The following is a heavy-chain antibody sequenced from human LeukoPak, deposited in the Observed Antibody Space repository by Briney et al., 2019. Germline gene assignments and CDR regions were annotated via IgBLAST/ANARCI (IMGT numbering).Heavy chain of an antibody. J-gene: IGHJ3*02. CDR2: INHSGST. Sequence: PSETLSLTCAVYGGSFSGYYWSWIRQPPGKGLEWIGEINHSGSTNYNPSLKSRVTMSVDTSKNQFSLKLSSVTAADTAVYYCARDGTTMARPNDAFDIWGQGTMVTVSS. V-gene: IGHV4-34*01. D-gene: IGHD3-10*01. CDR3: ARDGTTMARPNDAFDI. CDR1: GGSFSGYY.